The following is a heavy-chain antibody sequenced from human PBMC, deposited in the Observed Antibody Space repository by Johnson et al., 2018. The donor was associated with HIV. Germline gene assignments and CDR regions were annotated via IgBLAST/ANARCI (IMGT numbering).Heavy chain of an antibody. J-gene: IGHJ3*01. CDR1: GFTFDDYD. CDR3: ARGKLQAALRRRDAFDL. Sequence: EVHLVESGGNVVRPGGSLRLSCAASGFTFDDYDMSWVRQAPGKGLEWVSGINWNGGSTGYADSVKGRFTISRDTAKNSLYLQMNSLRAEETALYYCARGKLQAALRRRDAFDLWGQGTMVTVSS. V-gene: IGHV3-20*04. CDR2: INWNGGST. D-gene: IGHD4-11*01.